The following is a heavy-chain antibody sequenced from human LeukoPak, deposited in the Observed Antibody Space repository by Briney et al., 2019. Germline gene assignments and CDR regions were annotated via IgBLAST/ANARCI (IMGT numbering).Heavy chain of an antibody. V-gene: IGHV3-23*01. CDR3: AKMAIAKGATQGRGFLQFDL. J-gene: IGHJ5*02. CDR1: GFTFDNHA. D-gene: IGHD2-21*01. Sequence: GGSLRLSCAASGFTFDNHAMTWVRQAPGKGLEWVSLITGTGFDTYTANSVKGRFITSRDNSKNSLYLRLNSLRPEDTAMYYCAKMAIAKGATQGRGFLQFDLWGQGTLVTVSS. CDR2: ITGTGFDT.